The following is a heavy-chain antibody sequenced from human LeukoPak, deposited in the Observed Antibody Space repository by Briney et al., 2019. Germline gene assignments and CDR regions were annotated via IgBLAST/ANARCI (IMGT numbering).Heavy chain of an antibody. CDR3: ARAVGDYYDSSGSPYYFDY. J-gene: IGHJ4*02. Sequence: KPSETLSLTCAVSGGSISSSNWWSWVRQPPGKGLEWIGEIYHSGSTNYNPSLKSRVTISVDKSKNQFSLKLSSVTAADTAVYYCARAVGDYYDSSGSPYYFDYWGQGTLVTVSS. CDR2: IYHSGST. V-gene: IGHV4-4*02. CDR1: GGSISSSNW. D-gene: IGHD3-22*01.